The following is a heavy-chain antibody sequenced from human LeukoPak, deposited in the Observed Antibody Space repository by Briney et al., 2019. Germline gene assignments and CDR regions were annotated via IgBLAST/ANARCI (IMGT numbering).Heavy chain of an antibody. CDR2: INHRGST. Sequence: SETLSLTCAVYGGSFSGYYWSWIRQPPGKGLEWIGEINHRGSTNYNPSLKSRVTISVDTSKNQFSLELSSVTAADTAVYYCARGDRGYSYGYWGQGTLVTVSS. J-gene: IGHJ4*02. CDR3: ARGDRGYSYGY. V-gene: IGHV4-34*01. D-gene: IGHD5-18*01. CDR1: GGSFSGYY.